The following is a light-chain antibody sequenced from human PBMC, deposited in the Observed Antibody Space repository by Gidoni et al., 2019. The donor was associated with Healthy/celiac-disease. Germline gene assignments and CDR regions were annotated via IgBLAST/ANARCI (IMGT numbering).Light chain of an antibody. CDR1: QDISNY. CDR2: DAS. V-gene: IGKV1-33*01. J-gene: IGKJ2*01. CDR3: QQYDNLPYT. Sequence: DIQMTQSPSSLSASVGDRVTITCPASQDISNYLNWYPQKPGKAPKILIDDASNLETGVPSRFSGSGSGTDFTFTISSMQPEDIATYYCQQYDNLPYTFGQGTKLEIK.